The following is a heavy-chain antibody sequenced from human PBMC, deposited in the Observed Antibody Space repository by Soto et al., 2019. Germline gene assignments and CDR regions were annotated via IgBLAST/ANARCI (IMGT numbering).Heavy chain of an antibody. J-gene: IGHJ2*01. CDR3: ARGYYTSWYWFDR. V-gene: IGHV4-61*08. CDR2: IYYSGST. D-gene: IGHD6-13*01. Sequence: QVQLQESGPGLVKPSETLSLTCTVSVSGGSVSTGVHYWSWIRQPPGKGLEWIGYIYYSGSTNYIPSLKSRVTISVDTSKHQFSLKLTSVTAADTAVYYCARGYYTSWYWFDRWGRGTLVTVSS. CDR1: GGSVSTGVHY.